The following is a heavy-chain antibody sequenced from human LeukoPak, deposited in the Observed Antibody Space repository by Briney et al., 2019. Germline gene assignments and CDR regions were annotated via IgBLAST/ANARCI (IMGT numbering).Heavy chain of an antibody. CDR2: ISDDGSHL. J-gene: IGHJ6*02. Sequence: PGGSLRLSCAASGFTFSSYGMHWVRQAPGKGLEWVSYISDDGSHLYYGDSVKGRFTISRDNSKNALYLQVSSLRTEDTAVYYCAKDSSSSNYYYGLDVRGQGTTVTVSS. D-gene: IGHD6-13*01. V-gene: IGHV3-30*18. CDR3: AKDSSSSNYYYGLDV. CDR1: GFTFSSYG.